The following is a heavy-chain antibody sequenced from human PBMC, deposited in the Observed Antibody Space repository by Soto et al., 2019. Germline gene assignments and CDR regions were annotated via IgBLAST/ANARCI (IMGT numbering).Heavy chain of an antibody. D-gene: IGHD2-21*01. J-gene: IGHJ4*02. V-gene: IGHV1-3*04. Sequence: QVQLVQSGAEVKKPGASVKVSCQTSGYTFTDYAIHWVRQAPGQRLEWMGWISTGNGNTKFSQKFQGRVTITRDTSATTAYMELTSLRSEDTAVYFCAKGSRMWTSDYWGQGTLVTVAS. CDR1: GYTFTDYA. CDR3: AKGSRMWTSDY. CDR2: ISTGNGNT.